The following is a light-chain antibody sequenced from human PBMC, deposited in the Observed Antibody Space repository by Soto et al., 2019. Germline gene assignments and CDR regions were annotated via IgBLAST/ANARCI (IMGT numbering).Light chain of an antibody. CDR2: IND. V-gene: IGLV1-44*01. J-gene: IGLJ1*01. CDR3: GSWDSSLSAYV. CDR1: SSNIGDNP. Sequence: QSVLTQPPSASGTPGQRITISCSGSSSNIGDNPVNWYQQLPGAAPKLLIYINDQRPSGVPDRFSGSKSGTSASLGITGFQTGDEADYYCGSWDSSLSAYVFGTGTKVTVL.